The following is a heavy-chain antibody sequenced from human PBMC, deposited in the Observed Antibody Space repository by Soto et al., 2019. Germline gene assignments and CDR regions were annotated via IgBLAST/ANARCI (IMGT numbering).Heavy chain of an antibody. CDR1: GGSISSSSYY. CDR3: ARLSRLAQFLRDYYYGMDV. Sequence: QLQLQESGPGLVKPSETLSLTCTVSGGSISSSSYYWGWIRQPPGKGLEWIGSIYYSGSTYYNPSLKSRVTISVDTSKNQFSLKLSSVTAADTAVYYCARLSRLAQFLRDYYYGMDVWGQGTTVTVSS. CDR2: IYYSGST. V-gene: IGHV4-39*01. J-gene: IGHJ6*02. D-gene: IGHD6-6*01.